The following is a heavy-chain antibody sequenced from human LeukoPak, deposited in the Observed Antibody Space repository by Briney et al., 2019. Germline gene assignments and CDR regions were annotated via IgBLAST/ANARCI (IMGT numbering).Heavy chain of an antibody. D-gene: IGHD2-21*01. CDR2: IIPIFGTA. V-gene: IGHV1-69*06. J-gene: IGHJ4*02. CDR1: GYIFTGYY. CDR3: ARIVSSPGDYYFDY. Sequence: ASVKVSCKASGYIFTGYYMHWVRQAPGQGLEWMGGIIPIFGTANYAQKFQGRVTITADKSTSTAYMELSSLRSEDTAVYYCARIVSSPGDYYFDYWGQGTLVTVSS.